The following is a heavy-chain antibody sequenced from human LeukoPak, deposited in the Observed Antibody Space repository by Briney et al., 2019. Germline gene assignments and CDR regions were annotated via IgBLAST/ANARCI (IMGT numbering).Heavy chain of an antibody. V-gene: IGHV1-18*04. Sequence: ASVKVSCKASGYTFTSYGISWVRQAPGQGLEWMGWISAYNGNTNYAHKLQGRFTITTDTSTNTPYMKLKSLSSDDTAVYYCARDVGFGGYDILTGPFAYWGQGTLVTVSS. CDR2: ISAYNGNT. D-gene: IGHD3-9*01. J-gene: IGHJ4*02. CDR1: GYTFTSYG. CDR3: ARDVGFGGYDILTGPFAY.